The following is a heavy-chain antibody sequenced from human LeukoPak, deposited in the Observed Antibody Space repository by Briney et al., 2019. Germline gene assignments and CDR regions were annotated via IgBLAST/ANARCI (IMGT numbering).Heavy chain of an antibody. V-gene: IGHV4-30-2*01. Sequence: SETLSLTCAVSGGSISSGGYSWSWIRQPPGKGLEWIGYIYHSGSTYYNPSLKSRVTISVDRSKDQFSLKLNSVTAADTAVYYCARGKARFDYWGQGTLVTVSS. CDR3: ARGKARFDY. CDR2: IYHSGST. J-gene: IGHJ4*02. CDR1: GGSISSGGYS.